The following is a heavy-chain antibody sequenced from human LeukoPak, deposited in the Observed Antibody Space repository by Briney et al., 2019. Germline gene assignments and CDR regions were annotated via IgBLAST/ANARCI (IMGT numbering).Heavy chain of an antibody. CDR2: IYYSGST. J-gene: IGHJ5*02. D-gene: IGHD3-22*01. V-gene: IGHV4-59*08. CDR3: ARGLGRGMYSSGYLHWFDP. CDR1: GGSISSYY. Sequence: SETLSLTCTVSGGSISSYYWSWIRQPPGKGLEWIGYIYYSGSTNYNPSLKSRVTISVDTSKNQFSLKLSSVTAADTAVYYCARGLGRGMYSSGYLHWFDPWGQGTLVTVSS.